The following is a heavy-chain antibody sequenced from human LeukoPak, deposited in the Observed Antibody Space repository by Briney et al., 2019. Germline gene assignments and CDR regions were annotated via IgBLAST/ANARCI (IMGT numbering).Heavy chain of an antibody. Sequence: PSETLSLTCAVYGGSFSGYYWSWIRQPAGKGLEWIGRIYTSGCTNYNPSLKSRVTMSVDTSKNQFSLKRSSVTAADTAVYYCAREVTYDLWKMGAFDIGGQGTMVTVSS. CDR2: IYTSGCT. V-gene: IGHV4-4*07. CDR1: GGSFSGYY. D-gene: IGHD3-3*01. CDR3: AREVTYDLWKMGAFDI. J-gene: IGHJ3*02.